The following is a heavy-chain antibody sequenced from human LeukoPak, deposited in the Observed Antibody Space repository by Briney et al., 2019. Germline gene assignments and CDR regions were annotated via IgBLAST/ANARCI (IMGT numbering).Heavy chain of an antibody. Sequence: PSETLSLTCTVSGGSISSSSYYWGWIRQPPGKWLEWIGSIYYSGSTYYNPSLKSRVTISVDTSKNQFSLKLSSVTAADTAVYYCASAYDSSGYYPLDYWGQGTLVTVSS. J-gene: IGHJ4*02. CDR2: IYYSGST. D-gene: IGHD3-22*01. CDR3: ASAYDSSGYYPLDY. V-gene: IGHV4-39*01. CDR1: GGSISSSSYY.